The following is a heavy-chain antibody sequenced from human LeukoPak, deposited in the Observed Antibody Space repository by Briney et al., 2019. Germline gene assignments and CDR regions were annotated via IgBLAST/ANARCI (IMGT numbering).Heavy chain of an antibody. D-gene: IGHD3-22*01. CDR2: ISPSVGT. CDR1: GGSISSYY. Sequence: SETLSLTCTVSGGSISSYYWSWIRQPRGKGLEWVGNISPSVGTIYTPSPRSRVIISLDTPNNKFSMRLSSVTAADTAVYYCATTYDRSGYYYYFDFWGQGNLVTVSS. CDR3: ATTYDRSGYYYYFDF. J-gene: IGHJ4*02. V-gene: IGHV4-4*09.